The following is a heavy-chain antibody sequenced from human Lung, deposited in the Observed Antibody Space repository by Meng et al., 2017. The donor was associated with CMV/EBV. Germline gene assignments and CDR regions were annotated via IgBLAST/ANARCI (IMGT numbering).Heavy chain of an antibody. CDR2: IYSGGHR. CDR3: ARAGTSSGAFDI. D-gene: IGHD6-6*01. J-gene: IGHJ3*02. V-gene: IGHV3-53*01. CDR1: EFNVTSTY. Sequence: GGSLRLXCAASEFNVTSTYMNWVRQAPGKGLEWVSVIYSGGHRYYAGSVKGRFTISRDNSKNTLHLQMNSLRAEDTAMYYCARAGTSSGAFDIWGPGKMV.